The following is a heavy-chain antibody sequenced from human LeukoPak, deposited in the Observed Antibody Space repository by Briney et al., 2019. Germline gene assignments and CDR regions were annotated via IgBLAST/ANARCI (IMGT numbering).Heavy chain of an antibody. Sequence: PSETLSLTCVVYGGXFSGYYCSWIRQPPGKGLEWLGEINHSGSTNYNPSLKSRVTISVDTSKNQFSLKLSSVTAADTAVYYCARGYRGGSSGWYGYWGQGALVTVSS. CDR1: GGXFSGYY. J-gene: IGHJ4*02. CDR3: ARGYRGGSSGWYGY. CDR2: INHSGST. V-gene: IGHV4-34*01. D-gene: IGHD6-19*01.